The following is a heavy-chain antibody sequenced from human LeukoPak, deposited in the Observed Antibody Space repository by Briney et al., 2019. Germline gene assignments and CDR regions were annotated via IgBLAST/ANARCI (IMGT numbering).Heavy chain of an antibody. CDR2: IYNSGST. J-gene: IGHJ4*02. D-gene: IGHD3-10*01. CDR1: GGSISSSIYY. CDR3: ARRGSSGRSFDY. V-gene: IGHV4-39*01. Sequence: PSETLSLTCTVSGGSISSSIYYWGWIRQPPGKGLEWIGSIYNSGSTYYNPSLKSRVTISVDSSKNQFSLKLSSVTAADTAVYYCARRGSSGRSFDYWGQGTLVTVSS.